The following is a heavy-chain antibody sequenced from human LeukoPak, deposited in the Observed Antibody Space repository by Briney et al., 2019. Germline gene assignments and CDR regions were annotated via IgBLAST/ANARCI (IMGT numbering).Heavy chain of an antibody. CDR3: ARLEGTVVTHGDAFDI. CDR1: GGSFSGYY. Sequence: SETLSLTCAVYGGSFSGYYWSWIRQPPGKGLEWIGEINHSGSTNYNPSLKSRVTISVDTSKNQFSLKLSSVTAADAAVYYCARLEGTVVTHGDAFDIWGQGTMVTVSS. CDR2: INHSGST. J-gene: IGHJ3*02. V-gene: IGHV4-34*01. D-gene: IGHD4-23*01.